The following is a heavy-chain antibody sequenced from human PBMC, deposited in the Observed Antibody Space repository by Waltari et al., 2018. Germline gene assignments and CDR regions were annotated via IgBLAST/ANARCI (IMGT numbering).Heavy chain of an antibody. Sequence: QVQLVQSGAEVKKPGASGKISCKTSEYTFTSSYLHWVRQAPGQGLEWMGIINPSGGSTIYAQKFQGRVTMTRDTSTSTVYMELSSLRSEDTAVYYCALDTGALWMDVWGQGTTVTVSS. CDR2: INPSGGST. J-gene: IGHJ6*02. D-gene: IGHD2-21*01. CDR3: ALDTGALWMDV. CDR1: EYTFTSSY. V-gene: IGHV1-46*01.